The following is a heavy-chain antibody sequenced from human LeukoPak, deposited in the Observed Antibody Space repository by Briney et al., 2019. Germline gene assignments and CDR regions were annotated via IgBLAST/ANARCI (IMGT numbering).Heavy chain of an antibody. J-gene: IGHJ6*03. D-gene: IGHD1/OR15-1a*01. V-gene: IGHV1-69*13. CDR2: IIPIFGTA. CDR3: ARDRGTGTTGVYYYYMDV. Sequence: SVKVSCKASGGTFSSYAISWVRQAPGQGLEWMGGIIPIFGTANCAQKFQGRVTITADESTSTAYMELSSLRSEDTAVYYCARDRGTGTTGVYYYYMDVWGKGTTVTVSS. CDR1: GGTFSSYA.